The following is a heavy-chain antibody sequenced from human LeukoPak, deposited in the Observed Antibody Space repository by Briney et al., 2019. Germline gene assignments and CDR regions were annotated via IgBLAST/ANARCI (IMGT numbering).Heavy chain of an antibody. CDR2: ISNDGSKK. J-gene: IGHJ4*02. D-gene: IGHD5-18*01. CDR1: GFTFSSYS. Sequence: GGSLRLSCAASGFTFSSYSMHWVRQAPGKGLDWVAVISNDGSKKYYADSVKGRFTISRDNSKNTLSLQVSSLRTEDTAVYYCAKDRYSYAFEYSDSWGQGTLVTVSS. CDR3: AKDRYSYAFEYSDS. V-gene: IGHV3-30*18.